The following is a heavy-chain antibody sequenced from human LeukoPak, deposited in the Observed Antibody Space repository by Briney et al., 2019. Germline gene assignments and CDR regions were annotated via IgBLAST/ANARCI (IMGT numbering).Heavy chain of an antibody. Sequence: PGGSLRLSCAASGFTFNIYAMSWVRQAPGKGLEWVSAISGSGGSTYHADSVKGRFTISRDNSKNTLYLQMNSLRAEDTAVYYCAKETTTYYDFWSGYFEPFDYWGQGTLVTVSS. CDR2: ISGSGGST. CDR3: AKETTTYYDFWSGYFEPFDY. V-gene: IGHV3-23*01. CDR1: GFTFNIYA. J-gene: IGHJ4*02. D-gene: IGHD3-3*01.